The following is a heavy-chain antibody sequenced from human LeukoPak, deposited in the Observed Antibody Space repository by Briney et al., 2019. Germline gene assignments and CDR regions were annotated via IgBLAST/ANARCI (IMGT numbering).Heavy chain of an antibody. CDR3: ANIYYYDSTGYYLPY. CDR1: GGSISSSSYY. CDR2: VYHLGSA. Sequence: SETLSLTCTVSGGSISSSSYYWGWIRQPPGKGLEWIGSVYHLGSAYYNPSLKSHVTISVDTSKNQFSLKLSSVTAADTAIYFCANIYYYDSTGYYLPYWGQGTLVTVSS. V-gene: IGHV4-39*07. D-gene: IGHD3-22*01. J-gene: IGHJ4*02.